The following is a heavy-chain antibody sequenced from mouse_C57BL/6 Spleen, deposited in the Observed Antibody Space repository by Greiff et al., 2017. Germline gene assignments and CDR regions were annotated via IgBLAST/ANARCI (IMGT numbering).Heavy chain of an antibody. D-gene: IGHD2-4*01. CDR3: ARDYHYFDY. J-gene: IGHJ2*01. V-gene: IGHV1-61*01. Sequence: QVQLQQPGAELVRPGSSVKLSCKASGYTFTSYWMDWVKQRPGQGLEWIGNIYPSDSETHYNQKFKDKATLTVDKSSSTAYMQLSSLTSEDSAVYYCARDYHYFDYWGQGTTRTVSS. CDR1: GYTFTSYW. CDR2: IYPSDSET.